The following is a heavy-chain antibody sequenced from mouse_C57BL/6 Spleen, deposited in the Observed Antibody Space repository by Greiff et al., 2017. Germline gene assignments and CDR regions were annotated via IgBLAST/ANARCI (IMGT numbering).Heavy chain of an antibody. Sequence: QVQLQQPGAELVKPGASVKLSCKASGYTFTSYWMHWVKQRPGRGLEWIGRIDPNSGGTKYNEKFKSQATLTVDKPSSTAYMQLSSLTSEDSAVYYCARSVGFRAGGAMDYWGQGTSVTVSS. CDR2: IDPNSGGT. V-gene: IGHV1-72*01. D-gene: IGHD1-3*01. J-gene: IGHJ4*01. CDR1: GYTFTSYW. CDR3: ARSVGFRAGGAMDY.